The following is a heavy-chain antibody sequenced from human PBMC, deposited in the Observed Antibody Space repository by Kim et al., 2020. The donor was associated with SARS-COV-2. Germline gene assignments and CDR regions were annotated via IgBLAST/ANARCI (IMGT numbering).Heavy chain of an antibody. V-gene: IGHV3-23*01. D-gene: IGHD1-26*01. CDR1: GFTFSSYA. Sequence: GGSLRLSCAASGFTFSSYAMSWVRQAPGKGLEWVSAISGSGDSTFYADSVKGRFTMSRDNSKNTLYLQMNSLRAEDTALYYCAIQASGRYSPFDYWGQGTLVTVSS. CDR3: AIQASGRYSPFDY. J-gene: IGHJ4*02. CDR2: ISGSGDST.